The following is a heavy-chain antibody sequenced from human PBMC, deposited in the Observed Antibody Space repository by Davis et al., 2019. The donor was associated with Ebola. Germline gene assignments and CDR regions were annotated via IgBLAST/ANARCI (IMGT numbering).Heavy chain of an antibody. Sequence: GESLKISCAASGFTFSSYSMNWVRQAPGKGLEWVAVISYDGSNKYYADSVKGRFTISRDSSKNTLYLQMNSLRAEDTAVYYCAKGVRALDWYFDLWGRGTLVTVSS. D-gene: IGHD3-3*01. CDR2: ISYDGSNK. J-gene: IGHJ2*01. CDR1: GFTFSSYS. V-gene: IGHV3-30*18. CDR3: AKGVRALDWYFDL.